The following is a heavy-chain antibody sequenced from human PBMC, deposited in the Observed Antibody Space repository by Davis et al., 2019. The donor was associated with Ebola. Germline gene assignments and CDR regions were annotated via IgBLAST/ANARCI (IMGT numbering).Heavy chain of an antibody. D-gene: IGHD2-21*01. J-gene: IGHJ4*02. Sequence: PSETLSLTCAVYGGSFSGYYWSWIRQAPGKGLEWVANIKQDGSEKYYVDSVKGRFTISRDNSKNSLYLQMNSLRAEDTAVYYCARVRDGVNYWGQGTLVTVSS. CDR3: ARVRDGVNY. CDR1: GGSFSGYY. V-gene: IGHV3-7*03. CDR2: IKQDGSEK.